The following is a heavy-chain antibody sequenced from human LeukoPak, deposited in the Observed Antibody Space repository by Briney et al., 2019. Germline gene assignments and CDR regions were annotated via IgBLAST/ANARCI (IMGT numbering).Heavy chain of an antibody. D-gene: IGHD4-17*01. CDR3: ARKAYGDYDY. CDR1: GGTFSSYA. J-gene: IGHJ4*02. CDR2: IIPIFGTA. V-gene: IGHV1-69*05. Sequence: SVKVSCKASGGTFSSYAISWVRQAPGQGLEWMGRIIPIFGTANYAQKFQGRVTITTDESTSTAYMELSRLRSEDTAVYYCARKAYGDYDYWGQGTLVTVSS.